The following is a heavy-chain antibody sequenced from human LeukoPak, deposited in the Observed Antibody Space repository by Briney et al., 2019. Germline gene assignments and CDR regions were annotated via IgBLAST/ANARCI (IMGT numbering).Heavy chain of an antibody. J-gene: IGHJ4*02. CDR2: TYYRSKWYN. V-gene: IGHV6-1*01. CDR1: GDSVSSNSAA. D-gene: IGHD3-10*01. Sequence: SQTLSLTCAISGDSVSSNSAAWTWLRQSPSRGLEWLGRTYYRSKWYNDYAVSVKSRITINPDTSKNQFSLQLNSVTPEDTAVYYCTRAGNFGGYLDWGQGTLVTVSS. CDR3: TRAGNFGGYLD.